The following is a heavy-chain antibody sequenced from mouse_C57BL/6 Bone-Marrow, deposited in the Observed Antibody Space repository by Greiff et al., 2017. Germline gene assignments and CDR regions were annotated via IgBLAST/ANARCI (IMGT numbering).Heavy chain of an antibody. CDR3: ARRDGYYAWFAY. CDR1: GYTFTSYW. V-gene: IGHV1-53*01. Sequence: QVQLKQPGTELVKPGASVKLSCKASGYTFTSYWMHWVKQRPGQGLEWIGNINPSNGGTNYNEKFKSKATMTVDKSSSTAYMQRSSLTSEDAAVDYYARRDGYYAWFAYWGQGTLVTVAA. CDR2: INPSNGGT. J-gene: IGHJ3*01. D-gene: IGHD2-3*01.